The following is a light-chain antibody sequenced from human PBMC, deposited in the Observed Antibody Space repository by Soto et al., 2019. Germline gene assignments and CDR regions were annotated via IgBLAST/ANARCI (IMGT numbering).Light chain of an antibody. CDR1: QSVSSSF. CDR3: QQYGSSGT. CDR2: GAS. V-gene: IGKV3-20*01. Sequence: EIVLTQSPGTMSLSPGERVTLSCRASQSVSSSFLAWFQQKPGQAPRLVIYGASNRATGIPDRFSGSGSGTDFTLTISRLEPEDFAVYYCQQYGSSGTFGQGTKVDIK. J-gene: IGKJ1*01.